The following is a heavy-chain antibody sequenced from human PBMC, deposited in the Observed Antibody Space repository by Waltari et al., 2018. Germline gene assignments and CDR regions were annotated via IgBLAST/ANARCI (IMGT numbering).Heavy chain of an antibody. CDR1: GGSFSGYS. D-gene: IGHD2-15*01. V-gene: IGHV4-34*02. Sequence: QVQLQQWGAGLLQSSETLSLTCAVYGGSFSGYSWGWLRQPPGKGLEWIGEINHAGYTNHNPSLRSRVTMSADTSKSQFSLKLNSVTAADTAVYYCVRLEDCTGPGGHCYSGDPFALDVWGQGTTVTVSS. CDR3: VRLEDCTGPGGHCYSGDPFALDV. CDR2: INHAGYT. J-gene: IGHJ6*02.